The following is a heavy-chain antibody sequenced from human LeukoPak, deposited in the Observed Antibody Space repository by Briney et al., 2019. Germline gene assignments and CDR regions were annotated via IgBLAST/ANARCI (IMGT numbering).Heavy chain of an antibody. CDR2: ISTGDEI. Sequence: GGSLRLSCAASGFTVTSNSMNWVRQAPGKGLEWVSVISTGDEIHYAESVRGRFTISRDRSSNTLSLHMNSLRVEDTAIYYCATSQGPGNHWFDPWGQGTLVTVSS. V-gene: IGHV3-53*01. CDR3: ATSQGPGNHWFDP. J-gene: IGHJ5*02. CDR1: GFTVTSNS.